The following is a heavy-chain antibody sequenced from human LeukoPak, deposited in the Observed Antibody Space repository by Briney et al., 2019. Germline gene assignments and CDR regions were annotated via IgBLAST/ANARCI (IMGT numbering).Heavy chain of an antibody. J-gene: IGHJ2*01. CDR3: ARESIAAAGTPLGAYFDL. CDR1: GGSISSSNW. CDR2: IYHSGST. Sequence: SETLSLICTVSGGSISSSNWWSWVRQPPGKGLEWIGEIYHSGSTNYNPSLKSRVTISVDKSKNQFSLKLSSVTAADTAVYYCARESIAAAGTPLGAYFDLWGRGTLVTVSS. V-gene: IGHV4-4*02. D-gene: IGHD6-13*01.